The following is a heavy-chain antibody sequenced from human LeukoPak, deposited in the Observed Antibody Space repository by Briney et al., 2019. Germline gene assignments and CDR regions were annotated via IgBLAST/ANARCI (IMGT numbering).Heavy chain of an antibody. J-gene: IGHJ4*02. V-gene: IGHV4-59*08. CDR3: GRHRYSESFSLDY. Sequence: SETLSLTCTLSGGSISIYYWRCIRQPPGKGLEWIGYIYYSGSTNYNPSLRSRVTISVDTSKSQFSLNLRFVTAADTAVYYCGRHRYSESFSLDYWGQGTLVTVSS. D-gene: IGHD1-26*01. CDR1: GGSISIYY. CDR2: IYYSGST.